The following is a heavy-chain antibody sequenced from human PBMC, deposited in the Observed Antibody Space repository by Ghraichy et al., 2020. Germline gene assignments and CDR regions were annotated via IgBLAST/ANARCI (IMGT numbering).Heavy chain of an antibody. D-gene: IGHD2-2*01. V-gene: IGHV3-11*01. CDR2: ISGSGGAT. CDR3: ARELGVVVVSAALDF. CDR1: GFSFSDYD. Sequence: GGSLRLSCAASGFSFSDYDMSWIRQAPGKGLEYLSSISGSGGATYHADSVKGRFTISRDNANNSLYLQMNSLRAEDTAVYYCARELGVVVVSAALDFWGRGLVVTV. J-gene: IGHJ4*03.